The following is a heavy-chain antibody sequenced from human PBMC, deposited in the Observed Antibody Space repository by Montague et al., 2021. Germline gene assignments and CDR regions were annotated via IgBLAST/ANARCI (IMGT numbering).Heavy chain of an antibody. CDR3: ARVAAWGYYDTSGPNWFDP. CDR2: IFHNGST. V-gene: IGHV4-4*02. D-gene: IGHD3-22*01. CDR1: GGSISSNNS. J-gene: IGHJ5*02. Sequence: SETLSLTCAVSGGSISSNNSWTWVRQPPGKGLEWIGEIFHNGSTTYSPSLKSRVTISMDKSKNQFSLKLTSVTAADTAVYYCARVAAWGYYDTSGPNWFDPWGQGTLVTVSS.